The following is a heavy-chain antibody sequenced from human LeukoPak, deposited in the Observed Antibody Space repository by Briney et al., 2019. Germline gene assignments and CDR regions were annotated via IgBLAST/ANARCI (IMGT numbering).Heavy chain of an antibody. V-gene: IGHV1-24*01. CDR3: ARENRGIYYYYYGMDV. CDR1: GYTLTELS. J-gene: IGHJ6*02. CDR2: FDPEDGET. D-gene: IGHD1-14*01. Sequence: ASVKVSCKVSGYTLTELSMHWVRQAPGKGLGWMGGFDPEDGETIYAQKFQGRVTITADESTSTAYMELSSLRSGDTAVYYCARENRGIYYYYYGMDVWGQGTTVTVSS.